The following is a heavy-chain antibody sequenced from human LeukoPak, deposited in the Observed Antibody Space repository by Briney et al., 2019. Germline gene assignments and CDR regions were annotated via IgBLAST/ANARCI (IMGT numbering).Heavy chain of an antibody. Sequence: GGSLRLSCAASGFTFSDYYMSWIRQAPGKGLEWVSYISSSGSTIYYADSVKGRFTISRDNAKNSLYLQMNSLRPEDTALYYCVKDRGLRNQWLQVTYDSWGQGTLVTVSS. CDR1: GFTFSDYY. D-gene: IGHD5-24*01. J-gene: IGHJ4*02. CDR3: VKDRGLRNQWLQVTYDS. CDR2: ISSSGSTI. V-gene: IGHV3-11*01.